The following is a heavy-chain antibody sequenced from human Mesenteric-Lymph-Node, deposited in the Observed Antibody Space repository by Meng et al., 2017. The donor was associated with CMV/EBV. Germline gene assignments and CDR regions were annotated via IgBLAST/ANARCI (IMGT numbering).Heavy chain of an antibody. V-gene: IGHV3-7*01. CDR2: IKPDGSEK. J-gene: IGHJ4*02. CDR1: GFTFSSYW. D-gene: IGHD2-2*02. Sequence: GESLKISCTASGFTFSSYWMTWVRQAPGKGLEWVASIKPDGSEKRYVESVKGRVTISRDDAKNSLYLQMDSLKAEDTAVYYCARGGSLPVPAVIMYWGQGTLVTVSS. CDR3: ARGGSLPVPAVIMY.